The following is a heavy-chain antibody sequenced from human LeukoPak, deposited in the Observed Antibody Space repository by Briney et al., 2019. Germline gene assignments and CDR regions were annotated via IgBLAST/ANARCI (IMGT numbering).Heavy chain of an antibody. D-gene: IGHD2/OR15-2a*01. CDR1: GYSISSGYY. CDR3: ARGIGGYFDY. CDR2: IYHSGST. V-gene: IGHV4-38-2*01. Sequence: PSETLSLTCAVSGYSISSGYYWGWIRQPPGKGLEWIGSIYHSGSTYYNPFLKSRVTISVDTSKNQFSLKLSSVTAADTAVYYCARGIGGYFDYWGQGTLVTVSS. J-gene: IGHJ4*02.